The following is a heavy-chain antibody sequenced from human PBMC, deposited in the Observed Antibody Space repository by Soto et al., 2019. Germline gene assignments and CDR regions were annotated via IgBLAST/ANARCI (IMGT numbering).Heavy chain of an antibody. CDR3: ARDNPEYRGYGRIFYFDY. D-gene: IGHD5-12*01. CDR2: IIPILGIA. J-gene: IGHJ4*02. Sequence: APVKVSCKASGGTFSSYTISWVRQAPGQGLEWMGRIIPILGIANYAQKFQGRVTITADKSTSTAYMELSSLRSEDTAVYYCARDNPEYRGYGRIFYFDYWGQGTLVTVSS. CDR1: GGTFSSYT. V-gene: IGHV1-69*04.